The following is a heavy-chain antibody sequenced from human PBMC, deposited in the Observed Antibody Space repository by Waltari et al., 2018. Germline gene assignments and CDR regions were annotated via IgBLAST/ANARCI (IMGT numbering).Heavy chain of an antibody. J-gene: IGHJ4*02. D-gene: IGHD1-1*01. V-gene: IGHV4-4*02. CDR2: VLRNGRS. CDR1: GDSMNSNSW. CDR3: ARDRGTGLYLDS. Sequence: QLQLQESGPGLVKPSETLSLTCPVSGDSMNSNSWWSWVCQSPDKGLEWIGQVLRNGRSNYNPSLEGRVIISLDTSNNRFSLELTSATAVDTAVYYCARDRGTGLYLDSWGPGTLVTVS.